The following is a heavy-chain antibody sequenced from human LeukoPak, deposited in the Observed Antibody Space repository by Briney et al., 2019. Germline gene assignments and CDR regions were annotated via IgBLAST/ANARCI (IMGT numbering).Heavy chain of an antibody. CDR2: IYYSGST. CDR3: ARVYGDQYYFDY. D-gene: IGHD4-17*01. Sequence: SETLSLTCTVSGGSISSYYWSWIRQHPGKGLEWIGYIYYSGSTYYNPSLKSRVTISVDTSKNQFSLKLSSVTAADTAVYYCARVYGDQYYFDYWGQGTLVTVSS. CDR1: GGSISSYY. J-gene: IGHJ4*02. V-gene: IGHV4-59*06.